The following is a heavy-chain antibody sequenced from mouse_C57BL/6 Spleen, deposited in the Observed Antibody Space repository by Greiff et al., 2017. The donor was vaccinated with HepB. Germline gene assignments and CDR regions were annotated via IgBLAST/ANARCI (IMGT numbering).Heavy chain of an antibody. CDR1: GYTFTSYW. J-gene: IGHJ4*01. Sequence: QVHVKQPGAELVRPGSSVKLSCKASGYTFTSYWMDWVKQRPGQGLEWIGNIYPSDSETHYNQKFKDKATLTVDKSSSTAYMQLSSLTSEDSAVYYCARDHSSDYAMDYWGQGTSVTVSS. CDR3: ARDHSSDYAMDY. D-gene: IGHD3-1*01. CDR2: IYPSDSET. V-gene: IGHV1-61*01.